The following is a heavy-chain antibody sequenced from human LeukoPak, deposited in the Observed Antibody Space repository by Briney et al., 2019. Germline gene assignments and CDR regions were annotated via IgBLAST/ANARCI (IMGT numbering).Heavy chain of an antibody. Sequence: PGGSLRLSCAASGFTFSYYSMNWVRQAPGKGLEWVSYISSSTSTIYYADSVKGRFTISRDNAKNSLYLEMNSLSAEDTAVYYCATGLSGYASSLGYWGQGTLVTVSS. D-gene: IGHD6-6*01. V-gene: IGHV3-48*01. CDR2: ISSSTSTI. CDR3: ATGLSGYASSLGY. CDR1: GFTFSYYS. J-gene: IGHJ4*02.